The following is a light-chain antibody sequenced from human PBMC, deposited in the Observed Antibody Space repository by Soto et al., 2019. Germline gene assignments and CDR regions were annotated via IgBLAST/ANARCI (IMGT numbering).Light chain of an antibody. J-gene: IGKJ1*01. CDR2: DAS. V-gene: IGKV3-11*01. Sequence: IVLTQSPAALSFSPVERSTLSFRASQSVSSYLAWYQQKPGQAPRLLIYDASNRATGIPARFSGSGSGTDFTLTISSLEPEDFAVYCCQQYGSSSTFGQGTKVDIK. CDR3: QQYGSSST. CDR1: QSVSSY.